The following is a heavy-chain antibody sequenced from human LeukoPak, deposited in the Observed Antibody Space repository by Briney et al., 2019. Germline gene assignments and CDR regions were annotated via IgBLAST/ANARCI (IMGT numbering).Heavy chain of an antibody. CDR1: GGSISSYY. CDR2: IYTSGST. V-gene: IGHV4-4*07. D-gene: IGHD3-22*01. CDR3: ARVFKETNYYDSSGSRVDAFDI. J-gene: IGHJ3*02. Sequence: SETLSLTCTVSGGSISSYYWSWIRQPAGKGLEWIGRIYTSGSTNYNPSLKSRVTMSVDTSKNQFSLKLSSVTAADTAVYYCARVFKETNYYDSSGSRVDAFDIWGQGTMVTVSS.